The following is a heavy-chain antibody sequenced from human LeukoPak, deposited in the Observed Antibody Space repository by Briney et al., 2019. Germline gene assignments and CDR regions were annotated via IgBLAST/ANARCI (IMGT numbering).Heavy chain of an antibody. CDR1: GGSFSGYY. Sequence: SDTLSLTCAVYGGSFSGYYWSWIRQPPGKGLEWIGEINHSGSTNYNPSLKSRVTISVDTSKNQFSLKLSSVTAADTAVYYCARGGLGIAAAGTPRRNWFDPWGQGTLVTVSS. D-gene: IGHD6-13*01. J-gene: IGHJ5*02. CDR3: ARGGLGIAAAGTPRRNWFDP. V-gene: IGHV4-34*01. CDR2: INHSGST.